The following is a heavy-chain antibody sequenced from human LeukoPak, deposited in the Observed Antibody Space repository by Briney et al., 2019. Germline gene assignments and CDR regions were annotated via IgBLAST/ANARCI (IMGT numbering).Heavy chain of an antibody. J-gene: IGHJ6*03. V-gene: IGHV4-34*01. CDR2: INHSGGT. D-gene: IGHD3-16*01. CDR1: GGSISSYY. Sequence: SETLSLTCTVSGGSISSYYWSWIRQPPGKGLEWIGEINHSGGTKYNPSLKGRVTISVDTSKNQFSLKLSSVTAADTAMYYCARVKDPGGYYYYYYMDVWGKGTTVTVSS. CDR3: ARVKDPGGYYYYYYMDV.